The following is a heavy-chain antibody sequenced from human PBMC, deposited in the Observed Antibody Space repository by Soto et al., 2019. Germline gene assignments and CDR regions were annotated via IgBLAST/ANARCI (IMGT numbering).Heavy chain of an antibody. D-gene: IGHD3-9*01. Sequence: PSETLSLTCTVSAGSISSYYWSWIRQPPGRGLEWIGYIYYSGSTNYNPSLKSRVTISVDTSKNQFSLKLTSVTAADTAVYYCARGKITRFLDYWDQGTLGTGSS. CDR1: AGSISSYY. CDR2: IYYSGST. V-gene: IGHV4-59*12. CDR3: ARGKITRFLDY. J-gene: IGHJ4*02.